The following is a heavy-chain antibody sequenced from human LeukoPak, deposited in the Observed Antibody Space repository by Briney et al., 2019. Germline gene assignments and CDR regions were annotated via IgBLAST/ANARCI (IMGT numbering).Heavy chain of an antibody. CDR1: GFTFSSYA. J-gene: IGHJ4*02. V-gene: IGHV3-30*04. CDR3: ASDGANQYFDY. CDR2: ISNDGRKK. D-gene: IGHD4/OR15-4a*01. Sequence: GGSLRLSCAASGFTFSSYAMHWVRPAPGEGREWVGVISNDGRKKYYANSVKGRLTTPRDNSKNTLYLQMSSLRAEDRAVYYWASDGANQYFDYWGQGTLVTVS.